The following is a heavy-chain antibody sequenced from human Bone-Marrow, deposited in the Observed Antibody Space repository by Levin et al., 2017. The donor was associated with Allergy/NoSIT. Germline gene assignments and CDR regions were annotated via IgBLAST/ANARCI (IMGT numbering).Heavy chain of an antibody. D-gene: IGHD3/OR15-3a*01. CDR2: ISSSGSTI. Sequence: AGGSLRLSCAASGFTFSSYEMNWVRQAPGKGLEWVSYISSSGSTIYYADSVKGRFTISRDNAKNSLYLQMNSLRAEDTAVYYCARVARTGCHPFDYWGQGTLVTVSS. V-gene: IGHV3-48*03. J-gene: IGHJ4*02. CDR1: GFTFSSYE. CDR3: ARVARTGCHPFDY.